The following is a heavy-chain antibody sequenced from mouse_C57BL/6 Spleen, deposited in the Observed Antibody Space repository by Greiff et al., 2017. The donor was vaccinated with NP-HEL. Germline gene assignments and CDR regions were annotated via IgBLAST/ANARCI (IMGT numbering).Heavy chain of an antibody. Sequence: QVQLKQPGAELVRPGASVKLSCKASGYTFTDYYINWVKQRPGQGLEWIVRIFPGSGNPYYNEKFKGKATLTAEKSSSTAYMQLSSLTSEDSAVYFCAREAELGAWFAYWGQGTLVTVSA. V-gene: IGHV1-76*01. D-gene: IGHD4-1*01. J-gene: IGHJ3*01. CDR1: GYTFTDYY. CDR2: IFPGSGNP. CDR3: AREAELGAWFAY.